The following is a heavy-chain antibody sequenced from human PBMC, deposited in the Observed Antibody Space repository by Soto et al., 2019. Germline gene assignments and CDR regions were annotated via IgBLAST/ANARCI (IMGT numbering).Heavy chain of an antibody. D-gene: IGHD2-15*01. CDR1: GYTFTSYH. CDR2: MDPNNANT. Sequence: ALVKVSCKTSGYTFTSYHINWVRQATGQGLEWMGWMDPNNANTDYAQNFQGRVTMTRDISISTAYMELTGLRSEDTAVYYCARGVVLGMDYWGQGTLVTVSS. CDR3: ARGVVLGMDY. V-gene: IGHV1-8*01. J-gene: IGHJ4*02.